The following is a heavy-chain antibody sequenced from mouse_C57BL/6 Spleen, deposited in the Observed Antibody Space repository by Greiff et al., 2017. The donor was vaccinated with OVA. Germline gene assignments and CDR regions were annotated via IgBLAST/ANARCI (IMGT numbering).Heavy chain of an antibody. D-gene: IGHD2-3*01. CDR2: IRNKANGYTT. V-gene: IGHV7-3*01. J-gene: IGHJ1*03. CDR3: ARSYDGYYGGYFDV. CDR1: GFTFTDYY. Sequence: EVMLVESGGGLVQPGGSLSLSCAASGFTFTDYYMSWVRQPPGKALEWLGFIRNKANGYTTEYSASVKGRFTISRDNSQSILYLQMNALRAEDSATYYCARSYDGYYGGYFDVWGTGTTVTVSS.